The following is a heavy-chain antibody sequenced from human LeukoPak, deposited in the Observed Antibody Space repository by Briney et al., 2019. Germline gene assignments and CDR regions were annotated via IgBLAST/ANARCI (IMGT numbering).Heavy chain of an antibody. Sequence: PGGSLRLSCAASGFTFSSYAMHWVRQAPGKGLEWVAVISYDGSNKYYADSVKGRFTISRDNYKNTLYLQMNSLRAEDTAVYYCARGVVTPDWYFDLWGRGTLVTVSS. CDR2: ISYDGSNK. CDR3: ARGVVTPDWYFDL. V-gene: IGHV3-30-3*01. CDR1: GFTFSSYA. J-gene: IGHJ2*01. D-gene: IGHD4-23*01.